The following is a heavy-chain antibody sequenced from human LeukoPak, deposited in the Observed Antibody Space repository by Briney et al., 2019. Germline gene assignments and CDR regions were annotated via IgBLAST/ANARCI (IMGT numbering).Heavy chain of an antibody. CDR1: GGSIRSSSYY. Sequence: SETLFLTCTVSGGSIRSSSYYWGWIRQPPGKGLEWIGSIYYSGSTYYNPSLKSRVTISVDTSKNQFSLKLSSVTAADTAVYYCARQGSKYYYDSSGYYPFDYWGQGTLVTVSS. CDR2: IYYSGST. D-gene: IGHD3-22*01. J-gene: IGHJ4*02. CDR3: ARQGSKYYYDSSGYYPFDY. V-gene: IGHV4-39*01.